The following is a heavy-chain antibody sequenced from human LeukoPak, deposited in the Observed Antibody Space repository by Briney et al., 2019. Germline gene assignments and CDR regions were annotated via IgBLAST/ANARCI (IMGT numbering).Heavy chain of an antibody. V-gene: IGHV4-59*01. CDR1: GGSISRYY. CDR2: IYYSGST. CDR3: ARGGSGGDCSAFDY. D-gene: IGHD2-21*02. J-gene: IGHJ4*02. Sequence: SESLSLTRTVSGGSISRYYWSWVRHPPGKGLECIGYIYYSGSTNYNPSLKSRVTISVDTSKNQFSLKLSSVTAADTAVYYCARGGSGGDCSAFDYWGQGTLVTVSS.